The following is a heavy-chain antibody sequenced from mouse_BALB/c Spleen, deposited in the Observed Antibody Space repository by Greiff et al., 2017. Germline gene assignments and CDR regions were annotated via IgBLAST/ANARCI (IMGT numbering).Heavy chain of an antibody. CDR1: GYSFTDYN. D-gene: IGHD3-2*01. V-gene: IGHV1S135*01. J-gene: IGHJ3*01. CDR2: IDPYNGGT. CDR3: ARSDSSGFAWFAY. Sequence: EVQGVESGPELVKPGASVKVSCKASGYSFTDYNMYWVKQSHGKSLEWIGYIDPYNGGTSYNQKFKGKATLTVDKSSSTAFMHLNSLTSEDSAVYYCARSDSSGFAWFAYWGQGTLVTVSA.